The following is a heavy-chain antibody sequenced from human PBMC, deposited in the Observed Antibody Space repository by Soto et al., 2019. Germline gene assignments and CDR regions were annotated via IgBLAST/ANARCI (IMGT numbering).Heavy chain of an antibody. CDR2: INPDNGNT. CDR1: GYTFTAYH. D-gene: IGHD2-15*01. V-gene: IGHV1-3*01. Sequence: QAQLVQSGAEVKKPGASVRVSCTTSGYTFTAYHIHWLRQAPGQRLEWLGWINPDNGNTKYSQNFWGRVTITRDTSASTAHMELSSLRPDDTAIYYCTREEYCTGGTCYRYFGLWGRGTLVTVSS. CDR3: TREEYCTGGTCYRYFGL. J-gene: IGHJ2*01.